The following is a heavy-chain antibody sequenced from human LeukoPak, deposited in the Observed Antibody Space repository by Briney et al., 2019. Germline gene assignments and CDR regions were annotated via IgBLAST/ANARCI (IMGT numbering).Heavy chain of an antibody. J-gene: IGHJ4*02. V-gene: IGHV4-59*01. D-gene: IGHD6-19*01. Sequence: PSESLSLTCTVSGGSLRIYYWGWVRQPPRKGLEWIGYIYYSGSTNYNPSLKSRVTISVDTSKNQFSLNLSSVTAADTAVYYCARDLLSTAGYFDYWGQGTLVTVSS. CDR1: GGSLRIYY. CDR2: IYYSGST. CDR3: ARDLLSTAGYFDY.